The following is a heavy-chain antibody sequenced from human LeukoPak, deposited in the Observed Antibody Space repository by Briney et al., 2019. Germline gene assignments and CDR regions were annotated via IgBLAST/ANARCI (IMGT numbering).Heavy chain of an antibody. D-gene: IGHD6-6*01. V-gene: IGHV3-23*01. CDR3: ARRGSSSFAPDDY. J-gene: IGHJ4*02. Sequence: PGGSLRLSCAAYGFTFSSYAMSWVRQAPGKGLEWVSAISGSGGSTYYADSVKGRFTISRDNSKNTLYLQMNSLRAEDTAVYYCARRGSSSFAPDDYWGQGTLVTVSS. CDR1: GFTFSSYA. CDR2: ISGSGGST.